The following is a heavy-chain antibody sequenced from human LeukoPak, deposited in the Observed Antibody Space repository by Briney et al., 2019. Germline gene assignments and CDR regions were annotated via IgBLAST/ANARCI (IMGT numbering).Heavy chain of an antibody. CDR1: GFTLSSNY. Sequence: GGSLRLSCAASGFTLSSNYMSWVRQAPGKGLEWVSVTYSSGSTYYADSVKGRFTISRDNSKNTLDLQMNSLRAEDTAVYYCARDVYTGRYYLDYWGQGTLVTVSS. J-gene: IGHJ4*02. V-gene: IGHV3-53*01. D-gene: IGHD1-26*01. CDR3: ARDVYTGRYYLDY. CDR2: TYSSGST.